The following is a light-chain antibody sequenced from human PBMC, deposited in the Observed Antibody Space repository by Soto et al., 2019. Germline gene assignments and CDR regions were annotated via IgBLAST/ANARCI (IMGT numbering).Light chain of an antibody. CDR3: QQYYTTPFT. CDR1: QSVNSN. V-gene: IGKV3-15*01. CDR2: GAS. Sequence: EIVLTQSPATLSVSPGDRATLSCRASQSVNSNLAWYHLKPGQAPRLLIYGASIRAAGIPARFTGSESGTEFTLSISSLQSEDFAVYYCQQYYTTPFTFGPGTKVDIK. J-gene: IGKJ3*01.